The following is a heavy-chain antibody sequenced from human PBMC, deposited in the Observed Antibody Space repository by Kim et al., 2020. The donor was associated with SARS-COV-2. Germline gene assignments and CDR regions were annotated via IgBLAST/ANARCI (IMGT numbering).Heavy chain of an antibody. CDR2: TAPDGGQK. CDR3: VRDPYVKAFDL. D-gene: IGHD3-10*02. V-gene: IGHV3-7*01. CDR1: GFTFNTFW. Sequence: GGSLRLSCTASGFTFNTFWMTWIRQTPRKGLEWVAHTAPDGGQKDYGDSVKGRFTISRDNAKSSLYLQMDSLRVEDTAVYYCVRDPYVKAFDLWGQGTMVIVSS. J-gene: IGHJ3*01.